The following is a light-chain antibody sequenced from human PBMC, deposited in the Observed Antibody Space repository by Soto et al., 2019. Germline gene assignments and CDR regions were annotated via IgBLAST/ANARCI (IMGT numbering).Light chain of an antibody. J-gene: IGLJ2*01. CDR2: EVN. CDR3: SSYTSTTILI. CDR1: NSDIGNYTH. V-gene: IGLV2-14*01. Sequence: QSVLTQPASVSGSPGQSITISCTGTNSDIGNYTHVSWYQQRPTKAPELIIYEVNNRPSGVSHRFSGSKSGNTASLTISGLQPEDEAHYYCSSYTSTTILIFGGGTKVTVL.